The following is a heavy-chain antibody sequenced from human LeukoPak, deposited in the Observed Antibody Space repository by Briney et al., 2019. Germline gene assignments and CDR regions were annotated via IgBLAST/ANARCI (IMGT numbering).Heavy chain of an antibody. D-gene: IGHD1-7*01. CDR1: GFTFSSYA. V-gene: IGHV3-23*01. Sequence: PGGSLRLSCAASGFTFSSYAMSWVRQAPGKGLEWVSAISGSGGSTYYADSVKGWFTISRDNSKNTLYLQMNSLRAEDTAVYYCAKDPSPTNWNYPNWFDPWGQGTLVTVSS. CDR3: AKDPSPTNWNYPNWFDP. CDR2: ISGSGGST. J-gene: IGHJ5*02.